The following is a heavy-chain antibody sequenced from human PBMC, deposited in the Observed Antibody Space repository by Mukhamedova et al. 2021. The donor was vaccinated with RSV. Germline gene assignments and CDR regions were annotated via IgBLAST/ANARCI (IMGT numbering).Heavy chain of an antibody. Sequence: YWMSWIRQAPGKGLEWVALISPDASDVRHVDSVKGRFTISRDNAKNSLFLQVNSLGPEDTAVYYCTRDPGWGALAYWGPGTLVT. J-gene: IGHJ4*02. D-gene: IGHD3-16*01. CDR3: TRDPGWGALAY. V-gene: IGHV3-7*04. CDR2: ISPDASDV. CDR1: YW.